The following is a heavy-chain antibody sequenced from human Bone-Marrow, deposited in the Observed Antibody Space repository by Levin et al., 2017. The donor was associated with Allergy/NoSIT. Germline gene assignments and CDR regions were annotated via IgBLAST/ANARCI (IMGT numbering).Heavy chain of an antibody. D-gene: IGHD3-9*01. CDR2: ISYDGSNK. CDR1: GFTFSSYG. J-gene: IGHJ4*02. CDR3: AKDQPGPMYYDILTGYPLDY. V-gene: IGHV3-30*18. Sequence: PGGSLRLSCAASGFTFSSYGMHWVRQAPGKGLEWVAVISYDGSNKYYADSVKGRFTISRDNSKNTLYLQMNSLRAEDTAVYYCAKDQPGPMYYDILTGYPLDYWGQGTLVTVSS.